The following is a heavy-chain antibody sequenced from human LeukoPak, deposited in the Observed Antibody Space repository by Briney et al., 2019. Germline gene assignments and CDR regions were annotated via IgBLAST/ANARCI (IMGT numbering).Heavy chain of an antibody. J-gene: IGHJ6*02. Sequence: GSLRLSCAASGFTFSSYAMSWVRPVPGKGLEWVSAISGSGGSTYYADSVKGRFTISRDNPKNTLYLQMNSLRAEDTAVYYCAKVIGPNSIYYGMGVWGQGTTVTVSS. V-gene: IGHV3-23*01. CDR3: AKVIGPNSIYYGMGV. CDR1: GFTFSSYA. CDR2: ISGSGGST. D-gene: IGHD2/OR15-2a*01.